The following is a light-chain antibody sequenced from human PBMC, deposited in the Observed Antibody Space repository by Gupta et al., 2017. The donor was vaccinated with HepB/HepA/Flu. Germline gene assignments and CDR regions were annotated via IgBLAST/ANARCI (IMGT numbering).Light chain of an antibody. J-gene: IGKJ5*01. V-gene: IGKV3-20*01. CDR3: QQDGSSLNT. CDR2: GAS. CDR1: QSVSSSY. Sequence: EIVLTQSPGTLSLSPGERATLSCRASQSVSSSYLAWYQQKPGQAPRLLIYGASSRATGIPDRFSGSGSGTDFTLTISRLEPEDFAVYYCQQDGSSLNTFGQGTLMEIK.